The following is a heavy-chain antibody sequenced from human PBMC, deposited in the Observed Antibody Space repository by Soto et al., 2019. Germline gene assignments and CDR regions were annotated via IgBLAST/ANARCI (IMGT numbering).Heavy chain of an antibody. V-gene: IGHV3-74*01. Sequence: EVQLVECGGGVVQPGGSLRLSCAASGFTFSSYWMHWVRQAPGKGLVWVSRVNPDGSDTSYADSVKGRFTISRDNAKNTLYLQMNSLRAEDTAVYYCARVAVGSYYFDYWGQGTLLTVSS. D-gene: IGHD6-13*01. CDR1: GFTFSSYW. CDR3: ARVAVGSYYFDY. J-gene: IGHJ4*02. CDR2: VNPDGSDT.